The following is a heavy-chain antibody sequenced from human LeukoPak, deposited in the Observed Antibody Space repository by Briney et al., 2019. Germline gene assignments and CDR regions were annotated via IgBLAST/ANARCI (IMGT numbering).Heavy chain of an antibody. CDR3: TMRTRDYMDV. V-gene: IGHV3-49*04. CDR1: GFTFGDYA. J-gene: IGHJ6*03. CDR2: IRSKAYGGTT. Sequence: PGRSLRLSCTASGFTFGDYAMSWVRQAPGKGLEWVGFIRSKAYGGTTEYAASVKGRFTISRDDSKSIAYLQMNSLKTEDTAVYYCTMRTRDYMDVWGKGTTVTISS. D-gene: IGHD1-7*01.